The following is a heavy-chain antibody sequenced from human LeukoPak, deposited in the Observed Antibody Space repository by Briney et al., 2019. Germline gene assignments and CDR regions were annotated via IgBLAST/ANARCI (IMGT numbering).Heavy chain of an antibody. CDR1: GGTFSSYA. V-gene: IGHV1-69*04. CDR2: IIPILGIA. CDR3: ARILNGGIRGAFDI. D-gene: IGHD3-16*01. J-gene: IGHJ3*02. Sequence: AASVKVSCKASGGTFSSYAISWVRQAPGQGLEWMGRIIPILGIANYAQKFQGRVTITADKSTSTAYMELRSLRSDDTAVYYCARILNGGIRGAFDIWGQGTMVTVSS.